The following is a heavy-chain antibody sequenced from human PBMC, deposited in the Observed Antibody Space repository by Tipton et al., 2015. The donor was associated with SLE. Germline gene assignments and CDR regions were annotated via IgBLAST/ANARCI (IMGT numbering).Heavy chain of an antibody. V-gene: IGHV4-59*12. CDR2: IFYSGST. CDR3: ARGIMGDHDY. Sequence: GLVKPSETLSLTCTVSGGSISTYYWSWIRQPPGKGLEWIGYIFYSGSTNYNPTLKSRVTMSVDTIKNQFSLKLSSVTAADTAVYYCARGIMGDHDYWGQGTLVTVSS. CDR1: GGSISTYY. D-gene: IGHD3-16*01. J-gene: IGHJ4*02.